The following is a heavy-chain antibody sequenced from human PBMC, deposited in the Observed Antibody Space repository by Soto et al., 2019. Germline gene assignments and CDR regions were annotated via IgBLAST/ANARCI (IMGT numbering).Heavy chain of an antibody. CDR2: ISSSSSYI. Sequence: EVQLVESGGGLVKPGGSLRLSCAASGFTFSSYSINLVRQAPGEGLEWVSSISSSSSYIYYADSVKGRFTISRDNAKNSLYLQMNSLRAEDTAVYYCARDKDGSGLFDYWGQGTLVTVSS. CDR3: ARDKDGSGLFDY. V-gene: IGHV3-21*01. J-gene: IGHJ4*02. D-gene: IGHD3-10*01. CDR1: GFTFSSYS.